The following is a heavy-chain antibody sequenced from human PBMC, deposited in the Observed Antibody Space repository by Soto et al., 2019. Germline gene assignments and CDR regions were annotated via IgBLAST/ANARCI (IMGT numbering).Heavy chain of an antibody. CDR2: IHYSGTT. CDR3: ARRSSAPNWFDP. V-gene: IGHV4-39*01. J-gene: IGHJ5*02. Sequence: PSETLSLTCTVSGGSISSSSHYWGWIRQPPGKGLEWIGTIHYSGTTYYNPSLKSRVTISVDTSKNQFSLKLSSVTAADTAVYYCARRSSAPNWFDPWGQGTLVTVSS. CDR1: GGSISSSSHY. D-gene: IGHD3-22*01.